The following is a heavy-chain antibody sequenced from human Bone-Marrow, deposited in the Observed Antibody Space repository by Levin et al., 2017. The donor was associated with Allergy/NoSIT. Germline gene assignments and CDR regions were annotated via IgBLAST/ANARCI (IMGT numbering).Heavy chain of an antibody. CDR2: ISYDGSKQ. D-gene: IGHD6-6*01. Sequence: GGSLRLSCAASGFSLNSYAMYWVRQAPGKGLEWVAVISYDGSKQYYGDSVKGRFIISRDDSKNTLYLQMKSLSAEDQGLYYCARDMSIETTYYFAMDVWGQGTTVTVS. J-gene: IGHJ6*02. CDR3: ARDMSIETTYYFAMDV. V-gene: IGHV3-30-3*01. CDR1: GFSLNSYA.